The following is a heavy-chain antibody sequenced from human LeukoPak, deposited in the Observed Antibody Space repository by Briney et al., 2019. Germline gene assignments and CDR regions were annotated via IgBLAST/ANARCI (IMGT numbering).Heavy chain of an antibody. J-gene: IGHJ6*02. CDR1: GGSFSGYY. V-gene: IGHV4-34*01. CDR2: INHSGST. D-gene: IGHD4-4*01. CDR3: AGLDDYSNPLYYYGMDV. Sequence: SETLSLTCAVYGGSFSGYYWSWIRQPPGKGLEWIGEINHSGSTNYNPSLKSRVTISVDTSKNQFSLKLSSVTAADTAVYYCAGLDDYSNPLYYYGMDVWGQGTTVTVS.